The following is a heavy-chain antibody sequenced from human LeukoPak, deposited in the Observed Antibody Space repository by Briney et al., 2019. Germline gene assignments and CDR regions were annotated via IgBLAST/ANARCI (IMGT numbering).Heavy chain of an antibody. D-gene: IGHD6-13*01. Sequence: PGGSLRLSCAASGFTFINYWMSWVRQAPGKGLEWVANIKQDGSEKYYVDSVKGRFTISRDNAKNSLYLQMNSLRAEDTAVYYCARAGIAAAGTYHWGQGTLVTVSS. CDR3: ARAGIAAAGTYH. V-gene: IGHV3-7*04. J-gene: IGHJ5*02. CDR1: GFTFINYW. CDR2: IKQDGSEK.